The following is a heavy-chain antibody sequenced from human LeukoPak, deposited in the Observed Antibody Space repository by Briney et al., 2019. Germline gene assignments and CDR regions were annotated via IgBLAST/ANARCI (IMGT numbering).Heavy chain of an antibody. CDR3: GTLLSNGPFDY. CDR2: IYPNSGAT. J-gene: IGHJ4*02. CDR1: GYTFTGYY. V-gene: IGHV1-2*02. Sequence: ASVKVSCKASGYTFTGYYMHWVGQAPGQGLEWMGYIYPNSGATKYAQKFQGRVTMTRDTSISTAYMELSGLGSDDTAVYYCGTLLSNGPFDYWGQGSLLTVSS.